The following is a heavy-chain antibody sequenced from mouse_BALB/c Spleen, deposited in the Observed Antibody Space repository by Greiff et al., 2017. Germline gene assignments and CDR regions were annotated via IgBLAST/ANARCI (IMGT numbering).Heavy chain of an antibody. Sequence: EVKLMESGGGLVQPGGSLKLSCAASGFTFSSYTMSWVRQTPEKRLEWVAYISNGGGSTYYPDTVKGRFTISRDNAKDTLYLQMSSLRSEDTAMYYCARHIYYGYDEGAWFAYWGQGTLVTVSA. V-gene: IGHV5-12-2*01. J-gene: IGHJ3*01. CDR3: ARHIYYGYDEGAWFAY. CDR2: ISNGGGST. CDR1: GFTFSSYT. D-gene: IGHD2-2*01.